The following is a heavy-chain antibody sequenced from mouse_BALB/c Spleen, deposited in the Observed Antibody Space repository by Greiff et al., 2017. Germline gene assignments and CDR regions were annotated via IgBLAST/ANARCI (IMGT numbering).Heavy chain of an antibody. V-gene: IGHV3-6*02. CDR3: ASDGYGAY. J-gene: IGHJ3*01. CDR2: ISYDGSN. CDR1: GYSITSGYY. Sequence: VQLKESGPGLVKPSQSLSLTCSVTGYSITSGYYWNWIRQFPGNKLEWMGYISYDGSNNYNPSLKNRISFTRATSKNQFFLKLNSVTTEDTATYYCASDGYGAYWGQGTLVTVSA. D-gene: IGHD1-2*01.